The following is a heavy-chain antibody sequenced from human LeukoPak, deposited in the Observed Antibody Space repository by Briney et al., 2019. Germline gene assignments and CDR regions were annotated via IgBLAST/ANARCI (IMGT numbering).Heavy chain of an antibody. CDR1: GFTFSSYS. J-gene: IGHJ6*03. CDR3: ATDSSGYLYYYYYMDV. Sequence: GGSLRLSCAASGFTFSSYSMNWVRQAPGKGLEWVSHISSSSSTIYYADSVKGRFTISRDNAKNSLYLQMNSLRAEDTAVYYCATDSSGYLYYYYYMDVWGKGTTVTVSS. D-gene: IGHD3-22*01. CDR2: ISSSSSTI. V-gene: IGHV3-48*01.